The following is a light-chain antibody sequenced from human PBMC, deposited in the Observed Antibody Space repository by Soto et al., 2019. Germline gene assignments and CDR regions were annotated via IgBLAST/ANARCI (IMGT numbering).Light chain of an antibody. CDR2: DAS. Sequence: IVSRKSPATLSLYPGERATLSCRASQSVSSYLAWYQQKPGQAPRLLIYDASNRATGIPARFSGSGSGTDFTLTISSLEPEDFAVYYCQQRSNWPPTFGQGTKVDIK. J-gene: IGKJ1*01. CDR3: QQRSNWPPT. CDR1: QSVSSY. V-gene: IGKV3-11*01.